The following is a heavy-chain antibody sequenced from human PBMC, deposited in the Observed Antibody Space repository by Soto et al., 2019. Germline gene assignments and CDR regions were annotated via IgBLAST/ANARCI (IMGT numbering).Heavy chain of an antibody. J-gene: IGHJ5*02. CDR3: ARERRSSTSGGECWFGP. CDR1: GDSISSAGYS. V-gene: IGHV4-31*03. CDR2: IPYSGDT. Sequence: SETLSLTCTVSGDSISSAGYSWSWVRQHPGKGLEWIGYIPYSGDTDYNPPLRSRVSTSIDTYSNQFSLQLSSVTAADTAVYYCARERRSSTSGGECWFGPSVRRFLSAVSS. D-gene: IGHD2-2*01.